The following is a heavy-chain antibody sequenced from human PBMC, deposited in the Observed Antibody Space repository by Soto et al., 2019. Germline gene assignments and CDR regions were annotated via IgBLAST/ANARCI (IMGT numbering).Heavy chain of an antibody. V-gene: IGHV5-51*01. CDR2: IYPDDSDT. Sequence: GESLKISCQGSGYSFTSYWIAWVRQMPGKGLECMGIIYPDDSDTRYSPSFQGQVTISADKSSAYLQWNSLEASDTAMYYCARWYSSGLYYLDYWVQGTLVTVSS. D-gene: IGHD6-19*01. CDR1: GYSFTSYW. J-gene: IGHJ4*02. CDR3: ARWYSSGLYYLDY.